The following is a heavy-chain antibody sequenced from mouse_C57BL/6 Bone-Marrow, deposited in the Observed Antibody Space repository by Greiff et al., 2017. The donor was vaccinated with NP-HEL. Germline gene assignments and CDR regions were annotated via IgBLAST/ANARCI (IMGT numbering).Heavy chain of an antibody. Sequence: VKLVESGAELVKPGASVKLSCKASGYTFTEYTIHWVKQRSGQGLEWIGWFYPGSGSIKYNEKFKDKATLTADKSSSTVYMELSRLTSEDSAVYFCARHEEEGNWDGFFDVWGTGTTVTVSS. CDR1: GYTFTEYT. J-gene: IGHJ1*03. V-gene: IGHV1-62-2*01. CDR2: FYPGSGSI. D-gene: IGHD4-1*01. CDR3: ARHEEEGNWDGFFDV.